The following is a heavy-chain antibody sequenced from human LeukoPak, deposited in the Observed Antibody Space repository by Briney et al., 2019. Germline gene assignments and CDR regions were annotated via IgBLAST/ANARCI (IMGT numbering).Heavy chain of an antibody. CDR1: GFTFSSYA. Sequence: GGSLKLSCAASGFTFSSYAMSWVRQAPGKGLEWVSSISSSSIYIYYADSVKGRFTISRDNAKNTLYLQMNSLRAEDTAVYYCARTGYSSSWLHYYYYYMDVWGKGTTVTVSS. CDR2: ISSSSIYI. J-gene: IGHJ6*03. CDR3: ARTGYSSSWLHYYYYYMDV. D-gene: IGHD6-13*01. V-gene: IGHV3-21*01.